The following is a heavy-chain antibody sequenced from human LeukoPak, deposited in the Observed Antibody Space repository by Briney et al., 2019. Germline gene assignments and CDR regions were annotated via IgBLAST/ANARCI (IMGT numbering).Heavy chain of an antibody. CDR3: AELGITMIGGV. D-gene: IGHD3-10*02. CDR2: ISSSGSTI. V-gene: IGHV3-48*04. CDR1: GFAFNTYS. Sequence: GGSLRLSCAASGFAFNTYSMNWVRQAPGKGLEWVSYISSSGSTIYYADSVKGRFTISRDNAKNSLYLQMNSLRAEDTAVYYCAELGITMIGGVWGKGTTVTISS. J-gene: IGHJ6*04.